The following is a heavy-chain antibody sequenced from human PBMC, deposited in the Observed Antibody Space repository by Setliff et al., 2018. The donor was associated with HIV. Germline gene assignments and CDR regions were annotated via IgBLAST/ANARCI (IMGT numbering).Heavy chain of an antibody. Sequence: SETLSLTCTVSGGSMTSSNYYWGWIRQSPGRGLEWIGSISSSGSTTYHPSLRSRVTVSAATSKNQFSLKLTSVTAADTAVYYCTREWTGYSSRWYYFDYWGQGTLVTVSS. CDR2: ISSSGST. CDR3: TREWTGYSSRWYYFDY. D-gene: IGHD6-13*01. CDR1: GGSMTSSNYY. V-gene: IGHV4-39*07. J-gene: IGHJ4*02.